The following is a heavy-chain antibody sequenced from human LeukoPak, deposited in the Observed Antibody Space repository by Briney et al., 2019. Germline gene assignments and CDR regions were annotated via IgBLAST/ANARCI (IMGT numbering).Heavy chain of an antibody. CDR1: GFAFSSYE. J-gene: IGHJ4*02. Sequence: RGSLRLSCEASGFAFSSYEMNWVRQAPGKGLEWISYISSGGTIYYTESVKGRFTISRDNAKNSLYLQMKSLRAEDTAVYYCARVSRVTTNFDYWGQGTLVTVSS. CDR3: ARVSRVTTNFDY. D-gene: IGHD1-1*01. CDR2: ISSGGTI. V-gene: IGHV3-48*03.